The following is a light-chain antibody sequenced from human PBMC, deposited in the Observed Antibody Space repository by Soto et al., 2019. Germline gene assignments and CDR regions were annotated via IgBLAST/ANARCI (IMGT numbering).Light chain of an antibody. CDR1: TSNIGNNP. CDR3: CSYAGSFVV. Sequence: QSVLTQSPSVSGTPGQRVTMSCSGSTSNIGNNPVNWYQQHPGKAPKLMIYDVSKRPSGVPDRFSGSKSGNTASLTISGLQAEDEADYYCCSYAGSFVVFGGGTKLTVL. V-gene: IGLV2-11*01. J-gene: IGLJ2*01. CDR2: DVS.